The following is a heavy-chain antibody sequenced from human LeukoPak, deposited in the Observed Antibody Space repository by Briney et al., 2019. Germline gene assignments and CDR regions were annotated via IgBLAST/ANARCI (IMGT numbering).Heavy chain of an antibody. Sequence: GGSLRLSCAASGFTLSNYNMNWVRQAPGKGLEWVSSISGSSSYLFFADSVKGRFTISRDNTKNSLYLQMNSLRAEDTAVYYCAELGITMIGGVWGKGTTVTISS. D-gene: IGHD3-10*02. CDR3: AELGITMIGGV. V-gene: IGHV3-21*01. J-gene: IGHJ6*04. CDR1: GFTLSNYN. CDR2: ISGSSSYL.